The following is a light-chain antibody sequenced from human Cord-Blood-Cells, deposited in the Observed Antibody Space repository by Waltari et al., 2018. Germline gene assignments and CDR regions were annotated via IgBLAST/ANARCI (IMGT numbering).Light chain of an antibody. J-gene: IGLJ2*01. V-gene: IGLV2-8*01. CDR3: SSYAGSNNVV. Sequence: QSALTQPPSASGSPGQSVTISCTGTSSDVGGYNYVSWYQQHPGKAPKLMIHEVSKRPSGVPDRFSGSKSGNTASLTGSGLQAEDEADYYCSSYAGSNNVVFGGGTKLTVL. CDR2: EVS. CDR1: SSDVGGYNY.